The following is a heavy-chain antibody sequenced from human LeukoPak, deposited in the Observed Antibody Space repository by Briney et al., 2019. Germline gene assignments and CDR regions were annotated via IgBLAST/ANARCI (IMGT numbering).Heavy chain of an antibody. CDR2: ISAYNGNT. Sequence: ASVNVSCKASGCTFTSYGISWVRQAPGQGLEWMGWISAYNGNTNYAQKLQGRVTMTTDTYTSTDYMELRSLRYDDTAVYYCARACSSTSCYLPFDYWGQGTLVSVSS. D-gene: IGHD2-2*01. V-gene: IGHV1-18*01. CDR1: GCTFTSYG. J-gene: IGHJ4*02. CDR3: ARACSSTSCYLPFDY.